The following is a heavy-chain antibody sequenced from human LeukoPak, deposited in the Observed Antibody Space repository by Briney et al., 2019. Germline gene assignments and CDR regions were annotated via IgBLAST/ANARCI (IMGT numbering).Heavy chain of an antibody. CDR1: GYSFTGYY. D-gene: IGHD2-2*01. Sequence: ASVKVSCKASGYSFTGYYMHWVRQAPGQGLEWMGWINPNSGGTIYAQKFQGRVTMTRDTSISTAYMELSRLRSDDTAVYYCARGGYCSSTSCSDAFDIWGQGTMVTVSS. CDR2: INPNSGGT. J-gene: IGHJ3*02. CDR3: ARGGYCSSTSCSDAFDI. V-gene: IGHV1-2*02.